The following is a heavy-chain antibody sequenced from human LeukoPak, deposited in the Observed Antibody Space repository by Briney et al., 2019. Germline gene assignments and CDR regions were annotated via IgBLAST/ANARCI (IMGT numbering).Heavy chain of an antibody. CDR1: GFTFDDYA. D-gene: IGHD3-22*01. CDR3: ARDQSQGYYYDSSGYYSSSFAEYFQH. V-gene: IGHV3-9*01. J-gene: IGHJ1*01. Sequence: GRSLRLSCAASGFTFDDYAMHWVRQAPGKGLEWVSGISWNSGSIVYADSVKGRFTISRDNAKNSLYLQMNSLRAEDTAVYYCARDQSQGYYYDSSGYYSSSFAEYFQHWGQGTLVTVSS. CDR2: ISWNSGSI.